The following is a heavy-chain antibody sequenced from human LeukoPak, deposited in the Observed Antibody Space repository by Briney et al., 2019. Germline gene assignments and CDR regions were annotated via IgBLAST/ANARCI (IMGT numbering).Heavy chain of an antibody. CDR3: ARVHCSGGSCYVDY. CDR1: GGSISSSSYY. D-gene: IGHD2-15*01. CDR2: INHSGST. Sequence: PSETLSLTCTVSGGSISSSSYYWSWIRQPPGKGLEWIGEINHSGSTNYNPSLKSRVTISVDTSKNQFSLKLSSVTAADTAVYYCARVHCSGGSCYVDYWGQGTLVTVSS. V-gene: IGHV4-39*07. J-gene: IGHJ4*02.